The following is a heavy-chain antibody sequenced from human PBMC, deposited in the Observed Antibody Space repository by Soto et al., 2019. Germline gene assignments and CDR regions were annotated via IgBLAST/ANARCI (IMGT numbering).Heavy chain of an antibody. V-gene: IGHV1-18*01. Sequence: ASVEVSCKASGYTFTSYGLSWVQQAPGQGLEWMGWISAYNGNTNYAQKLQGRVTMTTDTSASTAYMELRSLRSDDTAVYYCARDGVTTVTILRDYWGQGTLVTVSS. D-gene: IGHD4-17*01. J-gene: IGHJ4*02. CDR2: ISAYNGNT. CDR1: GYTFTSYG. CDR3: ARDGVTTVTILRDY.